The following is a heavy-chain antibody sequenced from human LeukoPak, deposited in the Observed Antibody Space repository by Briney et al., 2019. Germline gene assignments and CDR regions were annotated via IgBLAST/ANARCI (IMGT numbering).Heavy chain of an antibody. D-gene: IGHD4-17*01. V-gene: IGHV4-30-4*01. CDR2: IYYSGST. CDR3: ARVTTVTTSFHFDY. CDR1: GGSISSGGYY. Sequence: SQTLSLTCTVSGGSISSGGYYWSWIRQPPGEGLDGIGYIYYSGSTYYHPSLKSRVTISLDTSKNQFSLKLSSVTAADTAVYYCARVTTVTTSFHFDYWGQGTLVTVSS. J-gene: IGHJ4*02.